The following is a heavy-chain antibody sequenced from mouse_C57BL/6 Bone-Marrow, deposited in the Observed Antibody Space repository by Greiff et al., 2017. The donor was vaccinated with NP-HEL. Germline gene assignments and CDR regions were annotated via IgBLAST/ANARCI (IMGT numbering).Heavy chain of an antibody. CDR1: GFTFSDYY. J-gene: IGHJ4*01. CDR2: ISNGGGST. Sequence: EVQRVESGGGLVQPGGSLKLSCAASGFTFSDYYMYWVRQTPEKRLEWVAYISNGGGSTYYPDTVKGRFTISSDNAKNTLYLQMSRLKSEDTAMYYCARVYYYAMDYWGQGTSVTVSS. CDR3: ARVYYYAMDY. V-gene: IGHV5-12*01.